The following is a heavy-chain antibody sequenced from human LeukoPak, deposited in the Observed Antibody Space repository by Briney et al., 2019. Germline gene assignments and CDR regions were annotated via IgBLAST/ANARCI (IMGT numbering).Heavy chain of an antibody. V-gene: IGHV3-30*02. D-gene: IGHD3-3*01. Sequence: GGSLRLSXAASGFTFSSYGMHSVRQTPGKGLEWLAFIRYDGSNKYYADSVKGRFTISRDNSKNTLYLQMNSLRAEDTAVYYCAKHYDFWSGYYFDYWGQGTLVTVSS. CDR2: IRYDGSNK. CDR3: AKHYDFWSGYYFDY. CDR1: GFTFSSYG. J-gene: IGHJ4*02.